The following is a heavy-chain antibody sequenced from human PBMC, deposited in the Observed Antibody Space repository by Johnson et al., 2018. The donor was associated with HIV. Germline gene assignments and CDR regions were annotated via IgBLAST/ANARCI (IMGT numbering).Heavy chain of an antibody. J-gene: IGHJ3*02. CDR1: GFTFSDYY. CDR3: ARRGYSSSGGAFDI. V-gene: IGHV3-11*04. D-gene: IGHD6-6*01. Sequence: QVQLVESGGGLVKPGGSLRLSCAASGFTFSDYYMTWIRQAPGKGLEWLSFISSSGDIIRYADSVKGRFTISRDNSKNTLYLQMNSLRAEDTAVYYCARRGYSSSGGAFDIWGQGTMVTVSS. CDR2: ISSSGDII.